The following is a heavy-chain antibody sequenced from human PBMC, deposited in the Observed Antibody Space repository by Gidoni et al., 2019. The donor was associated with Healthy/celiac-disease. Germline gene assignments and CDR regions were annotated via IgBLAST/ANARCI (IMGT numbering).Heavy chain of an antibody. Sequence: EVQLVESGGGLVHPGGSLRLSCSASGISVSSNYMSWVRQAPGQWREWVSVIYSSGSTYYADSVKGRFTISRDNSKNTLYLKMNSLRAEDTAVDYCARDWNSLNDDAFDIWGQGTMVTVSS. J-gene: IGHJ3*02. CDR2: IYSSGST. V-gene: IGHV3-66*02. CDR3: ARDWNSLNDDAFDI. CDR1: GISVSSNY. D-gene: IGHD1-1*01.